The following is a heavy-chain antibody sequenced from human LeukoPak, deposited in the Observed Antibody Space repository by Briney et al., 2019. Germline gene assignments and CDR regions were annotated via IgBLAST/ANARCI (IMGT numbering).Heavy chain of an antibody. V-gene: IGHV1-8*01. CDR3: ARGGRGKLWFRGLLYGVGTKNWFDP. D-gene: IGHD3-10*01. CDR1: GYTFTSYD. J-gene: IGHJ5*02. CDR2: MNPNSGNT. Sequence: ASVKVSCMASGYTFTSYDINWVRQATGQGLEWMGWMNPNSGNTGYAQKVQGRVTMTRNTSISTAYMELSSLRSEDTAVYYCARGGRGKLWFRGLLYGVGTKNWFDPWGQGTLVTVSS.